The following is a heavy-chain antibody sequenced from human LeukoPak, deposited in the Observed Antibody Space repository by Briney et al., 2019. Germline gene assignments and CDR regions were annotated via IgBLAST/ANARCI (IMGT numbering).Heavy chain of an antibody. CDR3: ARGQGFGELDPDAFDI. CDR1: GYTFTSYD. J-gene: IGHJ3*02. CDR2: MNPNSGNT. V-gene: IGHV1-8*01. D-gene: IGHD3-10*01. Sequence: GASVKVSCKASGYTFTSYDINWVRQATGQGLEWMGWMNPNSGNTGYAQKFQGRVTVTRNTSISTVYMELSSLRSEDTAVYYCARGQGFGELDPDAFDIWGQGTMVTVSS.